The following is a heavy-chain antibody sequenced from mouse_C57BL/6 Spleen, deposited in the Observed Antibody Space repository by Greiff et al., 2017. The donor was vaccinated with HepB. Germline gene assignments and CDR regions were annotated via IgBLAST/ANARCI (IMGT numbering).Heavy chain of an antibody. J-gene: IGHJ2*01. CDR3: ARENDGYYVGFDY. CDR1: GFTFSSYA. Sequence: EVMLVESGGGLVKPGGSLKLSCAASGFTFSSYAMSWVRQTPEKRLEWVATISDGGSYTYYPDNVKGRFTISRDNAKNNLYLQMSHLKSEDTAMYYCARENDGYYVGFDYWGQGTTLTVSS. D-gene: IGHD2-3*01. CDR2: ISDGGSYT. V-gene: IGHV5-4*01.